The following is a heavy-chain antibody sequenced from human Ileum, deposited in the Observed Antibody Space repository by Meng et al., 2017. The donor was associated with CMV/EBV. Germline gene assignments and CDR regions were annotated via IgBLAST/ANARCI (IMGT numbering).Heavy chain of an antibody. V-gene: IGHV3-23*03. CDR3: AKPNWGYGMDV. Sequence: GESLKISCAASGFTFSSYAMSWVRQAPGKGLEWVSVIYSGGSSTYYADSVKGRFTISSDNSKNTLYLQMNSLRAEDTAVYYCAKPNWGYGMDVWGQGTTVTVSS. CDR2: IYSGGSST. CDR1: GFTFSSYA. J-gene: IGHJ6*02. D-gene: IGHD7-27*01.